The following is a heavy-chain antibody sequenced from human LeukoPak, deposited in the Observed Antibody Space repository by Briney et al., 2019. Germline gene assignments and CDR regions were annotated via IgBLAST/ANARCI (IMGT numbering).Heavy chain of an antibody. CDR1: GGSISSYY. V-gene: IGHV4-59*12. Sequence: SETLSLTCTVSGGSISSYYWSWIRQPPGKGLEWIGYIYYSGSTNYNPSLKSRVTISVDTSKNQFSLKLSSVTAADTAVYYCAREGGEGELPVYWGQGTLVTVSS. J-gene: IGHJ4*02. CDR2: IYYSGST. CDR3: AREGGEGELPVY. D-gene: IGHD1-26*01.